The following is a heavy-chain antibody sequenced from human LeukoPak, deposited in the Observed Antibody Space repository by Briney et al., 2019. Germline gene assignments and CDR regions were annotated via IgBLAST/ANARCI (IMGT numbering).Heavy chain of an antibody. CDR3: AELGITMIGGV. V-gene: IGHV3-21*01. CDR2: ISNSGSDI. D-gene: IGHD3-10*02. CDR1: GFTFSLYS. J-gene: IGHJ6*04. Sequence: PGGSLRLSCAGSGFTFSLYSMHWVRQAPGKGLEWVSSISNSGSDIYYRDSVKGRFTISRDNAKNSLYLQMNSLRAEDTAVYYCAELGITMIGGVWGKGTTVTISS.